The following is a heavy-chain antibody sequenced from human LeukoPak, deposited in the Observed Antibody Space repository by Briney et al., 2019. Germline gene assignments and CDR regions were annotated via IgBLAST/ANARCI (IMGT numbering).Heavy chain of an antibody. Sequence: ASVKVSCKASGYIFSVSALIWVRQAPGQGRELMGWINTNTGNPTYAQGFTGRFVFSLDTSVSTAYLQISSLKAEDTAVYYCARDYTIAVGTTTYLQHWGQGTLVTVSS. D-gene: IGHD1-14*01. CDR3: ARDYTIAVGTTTYLQH. V-gene: IGHV7-4-1*02. CDR1: GYIFSVSA. J-gene: IGHJ1*01. CDR2: INTNTGNP.